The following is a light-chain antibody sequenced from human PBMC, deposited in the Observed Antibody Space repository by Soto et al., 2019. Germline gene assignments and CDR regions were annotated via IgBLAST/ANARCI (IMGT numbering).Light chain of an antibody. J-gene: IGLJ2*01. CDR2: DND. CDR1: SSNIGNNF. CDR3: GTWDNSLGAGL. Sequence: QSVLTQPPSVSAAPGQKVTISCSGSSSNIGNNFVSWYQQLPGTAPKLLIYDNDKRPSGIPDRFSGSKSGTSATLGITGLQTGDEADYYCGTWDNSLGAGLFGGGTKVTVL. V-gene: IGLV1-51*01.